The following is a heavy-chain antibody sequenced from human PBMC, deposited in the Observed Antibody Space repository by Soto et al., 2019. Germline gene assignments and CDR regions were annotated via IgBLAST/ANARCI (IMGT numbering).Heavy chain of an antibody. D-gene: IGHD4-4*01. CDR2: INAGNGNT. Sequence: GASVKVSCKASGYTFTSYGISWVRQAPGQRLEWMGWINAGNGNTKYSQKFQGRVTITRDTSASTAYMELSSLRSEDTAVYYCAGWSPSKGFDYWGQGTLVTVS. V-gene: IGHV1-3*01. CDR1: GYTFTSYG. J-gene: IGHJ4*02. CDR3: AGWSPSKGFDY.